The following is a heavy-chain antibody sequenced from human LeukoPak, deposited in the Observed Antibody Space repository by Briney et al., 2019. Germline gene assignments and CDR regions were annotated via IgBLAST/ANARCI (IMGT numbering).Heavy chain of an antibody. D-gene: IGHD6-13*01. CDR1: GFTFSSYA. Sequence: GGSLRLSCAASGFTFSSYAMSWVRQAPGKGLEWVSTISGSGGSTFYADSVKGRFTISRDNSKNTLYLQMNSLRAEDTAVYYCAKIVAAAGSLARGYFHHWGQGTLVTVSS. CDR3: AKIVAAAGSLARGYFHH. CDR2: ISGSGGST. V-gene: IGHV3-23*01. J-gene: IGHJ1*01.